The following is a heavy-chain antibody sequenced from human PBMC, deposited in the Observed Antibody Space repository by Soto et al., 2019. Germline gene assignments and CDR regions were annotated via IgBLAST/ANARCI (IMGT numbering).Heavy chain of an antibody. D-gene: IGHD3-22*01. CDR1: GFTFSDYY. V-gene: IGHV3-11*05. Sequence: GGSLRLSCAASGFTFSDYYMSWIRQAPGKRLEWVSYISTSSSYTNYADSVKGRFTISRDNAKNSLYLQMNSLRAEDTAVYYCARDYYDSSGLAHDYWGQGTLVTVSS. CDR3: ARDYYDSSGLAHDY. J-gene: IGHJ4*02. CDR2: ISTSSSYT.